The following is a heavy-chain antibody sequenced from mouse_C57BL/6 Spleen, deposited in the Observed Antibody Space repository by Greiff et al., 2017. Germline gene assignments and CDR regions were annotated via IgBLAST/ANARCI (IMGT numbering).Heavy chain of an antibody. J-gene: IGHJ3*01. CDR1: GYTFTSYW. Sequence: VQLQQPGAELVKPGASVKLSCKASGYTFTSYWMHWVKQRPGRGLEWIGRIDPNSGGTKYTEKFKSKSTLSVDKPSSTAYMQLSSLTSEDSAVYDCATGDYYGSRPWFAYWGQGTLVTVAA. D-gene: IGHD1-1*01. CDR2: IDPNSGGT. V-gene: IGHV1-72*01. CDR3: ATGDYYGSRPWFAY.